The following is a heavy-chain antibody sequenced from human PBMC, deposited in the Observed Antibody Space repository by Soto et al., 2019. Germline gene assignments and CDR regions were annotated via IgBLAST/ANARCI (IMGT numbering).Heavy chain of an antibody. CDR2: ISYDGSNK. J-gene: IGHJ5*02. D-gene: IGHD6-13*01. CDR3: ARGLGIAAAGTRKLVSWFDP. Sequence: WSLRLSCAASGFTFSSYGMHWVRQAPGKGLEWVAVISYDGSNKYYADSVKGRFTISRDNSKNTLYLQMNSLRAEDTAVYYCARGLGIAAAGTRKLVSWFDPWGQGTLVTVSS. CDR1: GFTFSSYG. V-gene: IGHV3-30*03.